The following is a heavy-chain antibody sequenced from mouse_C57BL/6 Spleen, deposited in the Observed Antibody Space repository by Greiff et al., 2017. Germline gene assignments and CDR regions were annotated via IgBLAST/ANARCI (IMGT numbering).Heavy chain of an antibody. V-gene: IGHV1-82*01. Sequence: VKLMESGPELVKPGASVKISCKASGYAFSSSWMNWVKQRPGKGLEWIGRIYPGDGDTNYNGKFKGKATLTADKSSSTAYMQLSSLTSEDSAVYFCARRGANSYFDYWGQGTTLTVSS. CDR1: GYAFSSSW. D-gene: IGHD3-1*01. CDR2: IYPGDGDT. J-gene: IGHJ2*01. CDR3: ARRGANSYFDY.